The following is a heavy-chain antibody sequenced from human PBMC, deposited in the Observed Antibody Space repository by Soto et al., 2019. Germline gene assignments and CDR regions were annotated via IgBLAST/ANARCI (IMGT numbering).Heavy chain of an antibody. V-gene: IGHV1-18*04. Sequence: GASVKVSCKVFGGTFSSYTINWVRQAPGQGLEWMGWISAYNGNTNYAQKLQGRVTMTIDTSTSTAYMELRSLRSDDTAVYYCASSSGWYRGWFDPWGQGTLVTVSS. CDR3: ASSSGWYRGWFDP. J-gene: IGHJ5*02. CDR2: ISAYNGNT. CDR1: GGTFSSYT. D-gene: IGHD6-19*01.